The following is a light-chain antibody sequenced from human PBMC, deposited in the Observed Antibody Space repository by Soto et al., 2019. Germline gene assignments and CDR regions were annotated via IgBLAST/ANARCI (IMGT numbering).Light chain of an antibody. J-gene: IGLJ1*01. Sequence: QSALTQPASVSGSPGQSITISCTGTSSDVGGYNYVSWYQQHPGKAPKLLIYDVSNRPSGASNRFSGSKSGNTASLTISGLQAEDEDYYYCSSYTGSTTLHYVFGTGTKLTVL. CDR3: SSYTGSTTLHYV. CDR2: DVS. CDR1: SSDVGGYNY. V-gene: IGLV2-14*01.